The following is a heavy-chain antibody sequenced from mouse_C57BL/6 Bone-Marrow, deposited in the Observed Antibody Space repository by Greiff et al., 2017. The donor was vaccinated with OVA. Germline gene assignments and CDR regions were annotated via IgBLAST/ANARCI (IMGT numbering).Heavy chain of an antibody. J-gene: IGHJ4*01. D-gene: IGHD2-1*01. Sequence: QVQLQQSGPGLVQPSQSLSITCTVSGFSLTSYGVHWVRQSPGKGLEWLGVICSGGSTAYNAALMSRLSITKDNTKSQVFFKMNSMQADDTAIYYFAKKGNYVPYAMDYWGQGTSVTVSS. CDR1: GFSLTSYG. CDR3: AKKGNYVPYAMDY. CDR2: ICSGGST. V-gene: IGHV2-5*01.